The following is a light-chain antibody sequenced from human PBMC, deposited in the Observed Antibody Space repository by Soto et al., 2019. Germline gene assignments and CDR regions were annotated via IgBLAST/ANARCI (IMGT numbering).Light chain of an antibody. J-gene: IGKJ4*01. Sequence: IVLTHYPATLSLSPGERASLSCRASQSIDGYLAWYQQKPGQPPRLLFYDASNRATGIPARFSAFGSGTGFTLTISALEPEDFAVYYCQQRSNWPLTFGGGTKVDIK. CDR2: DAS. V-gene: IGKV3-11*01. CDR1: QSIDGY. CDR3: QQRSNWPLT.